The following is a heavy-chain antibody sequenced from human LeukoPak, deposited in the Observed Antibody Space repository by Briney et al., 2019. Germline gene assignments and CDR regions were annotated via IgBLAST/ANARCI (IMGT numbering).Heavy chain of an antibody. V-gene: IGHV1-2*06. CDR1: GYTSTGYY. J-gene: IGHJ3*02. D-gene: IGHD3-10*01. CDR2: INPNSGGT. CDR3: ARADTLGDFDI. Sequence: GASVKVSCKASGYTSTGYYMHWVRQAPGQGLEWMGRINPNSGGTNYAQKFQGRVTMTRDTSISTAYMELCRLRSDDTAVYYCARADTLGDFDIWGQGTMVTVSS.